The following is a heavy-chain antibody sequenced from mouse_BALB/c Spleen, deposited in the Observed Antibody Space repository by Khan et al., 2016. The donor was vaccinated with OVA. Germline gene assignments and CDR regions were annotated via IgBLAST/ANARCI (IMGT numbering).Heavy chain of an antibody. J-gene: IGHJ4*01. CDR3: GRTPYLSYTLDY. CDR2: INTYTGEP. D-gene: IGHD2-10*01. V-gene: IGHV9-3-1*01. CDR1: GYTFTNYG. Sequence: QIQLVQSGPELKKPGETVKISCKASGYTFTNYGMNWVKQSPGKALKWMGWINTYTGEPTYADDFKGRFAFSLETTASTAYLQINNLKNEDTATFFRGRTPYLSYTLDYWGQGTSVTGS.